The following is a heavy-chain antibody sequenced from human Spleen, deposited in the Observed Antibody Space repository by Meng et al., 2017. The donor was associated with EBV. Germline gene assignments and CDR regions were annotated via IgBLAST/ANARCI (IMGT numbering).Heavy chain of an antibody. Sequence: SCLGLVTPSDPLSLPCTFSRGSIISSSYYWGLIRQPPWKGLEWIGSIYYSGSTYYNPSLKSLVTISVDTSKNQFSLKLSSVTAADTAVYYCARVEMATIGYWGQGTLVTVSS. CDR2: IYYSGST. J-gene: IGHJ4*02. D-gene: IGHD5-24*01. CDR3: ARVEMATIGY. CDR1: RGSIISSSYY. V-gene: IGHV4-39*07.